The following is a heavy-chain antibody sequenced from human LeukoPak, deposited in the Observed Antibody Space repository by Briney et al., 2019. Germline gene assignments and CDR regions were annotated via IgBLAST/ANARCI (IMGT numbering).Heavy chain of an antibody. J-gene: IGHJ4*02. CDR1: GFTFTTHG. CDR3: ARGKYGGYFIDY. Sequence: GGSLRLSCGASGFTFTTHGIHWVRQAPGKGLVWVSRIKPDGSDTNYADSVKGRFTISRDNAKNTVYLQMNSLRAEDTAVYYCARGKYGGYFIDYWGQGTLVTVSS. V-gene: IGHV3-74*01. CDR2: IKPDGSDT. D-gene: IGHD5-12*01.